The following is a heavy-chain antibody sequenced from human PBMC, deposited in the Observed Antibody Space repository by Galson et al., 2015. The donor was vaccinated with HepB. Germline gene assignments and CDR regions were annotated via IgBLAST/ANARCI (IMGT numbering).Heavy chain of an antibody. CDR3: AREDARRFLALNWYFDL. D-gene: IGHD3-3*01. CDR1: GGSISSSSYY. J-gene: IGHJ2*01. CDR2: IYTSGSI. V-gene: IGHV4-61*02. Sequence: LSLTCTVSGGSISSSSYYWSWIRQPAGKGLEWIGRIYTSGSINYNPSLKSRVTISVDTSKNQFSLKLSSVTAADTAVYYCAREDARRFLALNWYFDLWGRGTLVTVSS.